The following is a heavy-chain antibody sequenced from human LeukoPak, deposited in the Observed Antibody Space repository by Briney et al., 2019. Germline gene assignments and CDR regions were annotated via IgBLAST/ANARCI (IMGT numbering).Heavy chain of an antibody. J-gene: IGHJ3*02. CDR1: GGSFSGYY. Sequence: KPLETLSLTCAVYGGSFSGYYWSWIRQPPGKGLEWIGEINHSGSTNYNPSLKSRVTISVDTSKNQFSLKLSSVTAADTAVYYCARGSTRQWRDAFDIWGQGTMVTVSS. V-gene: IGHV4-34*01. CDR3: ARGSTRQWRDAFDI. D-gene: IGHD6-19*01. CDR2: INHSGST.